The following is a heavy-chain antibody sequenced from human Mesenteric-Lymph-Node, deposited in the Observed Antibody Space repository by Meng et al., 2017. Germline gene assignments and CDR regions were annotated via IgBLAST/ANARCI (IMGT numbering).Heavy chain of an antibody. D-gene: IGHD1-26*01. CDR3: AKDPPPVGAIIGGGTGALDY. CDR2: ISGSGGST. J-gene: IGHJ4*02. CDR1: GFTFSSYA. V-gene: IGHV3-23*01. Sequence: GESLKISCAASGFTFSSYAMSWVRQAPGKGLEWVSAISGSGGSTYYADSVKGRFTISRDNSKNTLYLQMNSLRAEDTAVYYCAKDPPPVGAIIGGGTGALDYWGQGTLVTVSS.